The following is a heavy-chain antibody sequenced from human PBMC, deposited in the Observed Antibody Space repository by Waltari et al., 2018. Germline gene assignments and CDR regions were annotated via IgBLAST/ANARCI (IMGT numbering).Heavy chain of an antibody. J-gene: IGHJ4*02. Sequence: QVQLQQWGAGLLKPSETLSLTCAVYAGSFSDYFLGRTRSPPGKGLEWLGEIHHSGSTTYSPSLKSRVTISLDTSKSQFSLTLTSVTAADTALYYCARGRPFYETSGYYYNYWGQGTLVTVSS. V-gene: IGHV4-34*01. D-gene: IGHD3-22*01. CDR2: IHHSGST. CDR3: ARGRPFYETSGYYYNY. CDR1: AGSFSDYF.